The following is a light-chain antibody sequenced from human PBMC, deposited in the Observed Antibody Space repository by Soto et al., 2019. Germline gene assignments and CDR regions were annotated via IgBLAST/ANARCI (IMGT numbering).Light chain of an antibody. V-gene: IGKV3-20*01. CDR1: QSVFNNH. Sequence: EIVLTQSPGTLSLSPGERATLSCRASQSVFNNHIGWYQQKPGQAPRRLIFGASFRATGIPDRFSGSGSGTDFTLTISRLEPEDFAVYYCQQYGSSPTTVGGGTKVEIK. J-gene: IGKJ4*02. CDR2: GAS. CDR3: QQYGSSPTT.